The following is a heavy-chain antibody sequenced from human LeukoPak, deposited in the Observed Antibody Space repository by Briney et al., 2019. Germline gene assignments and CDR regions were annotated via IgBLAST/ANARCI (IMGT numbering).Heavy chain of an antibody. CDR1: GYTFTSYG. V-gene: IGHV1-18*01. Sequence: ASVKVSCRASGYTFTSYGISWVRQAPGQGLEWVGWISAYNGDTNHAQKFQGRVTMTTDATTSTAYMELRSLRSDGTAVYYCVRDRSLVVREPIISSRGYYYHYGLDVWGQGTTVRVSS. CDR2: ISAYNGDT. D-gene: IGHD3-10*01. CDR3: VRDRSLVVREPIISSRGYYYHYGLDV. J-gene: IGHJ6*02.